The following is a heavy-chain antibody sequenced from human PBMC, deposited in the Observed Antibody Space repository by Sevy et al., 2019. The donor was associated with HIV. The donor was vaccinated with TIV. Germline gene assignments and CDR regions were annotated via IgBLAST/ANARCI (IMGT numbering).Heavy chain of an antibody. Sequence: GGSLRLSCAASGFTFSTYWMSWFRQAPGKGLEWVANINEDGTEKFYVDSVKGRFTMSRDNAKNSLYLQMNSLRSEDAAVYYCARDNATVSRRGLRYYYYGTDVWGQGTTVTVSS. D-gene: IGHD2-2*01. CDR2: INEDGTEK. V-gene: IGHV3-7*01. CDR1: GFTFSTYW. CDR3: ARDNATVSRRGLRYYYYGTDV. J-gene: IGHJ6*02.